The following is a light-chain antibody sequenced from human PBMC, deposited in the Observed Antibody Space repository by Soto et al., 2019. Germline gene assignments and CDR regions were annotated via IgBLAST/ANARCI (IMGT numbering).Light chain of an antibody. J-gene: IGLJ1*01. Sequence: SYELTQPPAVSVSPGQTAYISCSGDKLGEQYACWYQQKPGQSPLMVIYETNKRPSGIPERFSGSKSGKTATLTISGTQAMDEADYFCQPGNSVSKLFVFGTGTRAT. CDR1: KLGEQY. CDR3: QPGNSVSKLFV. V-gene: IGLV3-1*01. CDR2: ETN.